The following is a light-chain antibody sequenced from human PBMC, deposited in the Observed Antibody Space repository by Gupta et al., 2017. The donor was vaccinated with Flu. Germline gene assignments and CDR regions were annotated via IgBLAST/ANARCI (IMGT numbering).Light chain of an antibody. CDR3: GTWDSSLSAWV. CDR1: SSNIENNY. J-gene: IGLJ3*02. CDR2: ENN. Sequence: SSSNIENNYVSWYQQLPGTAPKLLIYENNKRPSGIPDRFSGSKSDTSATLGITGLQTGDEADYYCGTWDSSLSAWVFGGGTKLTVL. V-gene: IGLV1-51*02.